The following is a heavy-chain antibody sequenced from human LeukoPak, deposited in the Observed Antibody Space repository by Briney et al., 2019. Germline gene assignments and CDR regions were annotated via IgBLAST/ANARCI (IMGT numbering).Heavy chain of an antibody. V-gene: IGHV3-7*01. J-gene: IGHJ4*02. CDR3: AIAGDYYYDSSGYYPTRYYFDY. CDR2: IKQDGSEK. CDR1: GFTFSSYW. Sequence: GGSLRLSCAASGFTFSSYWMSWVRQAPGKGLEWVANIKQDGSEKYYVDSVKGRFTISRDNAKNSLYLQMNSLRAEDTAVYYCAIAGDYYYDSSGYYPTRYYFDYWGQGTLVTVSS. D-gene: IGHD3-22*01.